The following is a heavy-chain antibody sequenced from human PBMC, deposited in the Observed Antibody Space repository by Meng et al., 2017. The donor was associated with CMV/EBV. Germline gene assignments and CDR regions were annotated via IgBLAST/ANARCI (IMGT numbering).Heavy chain of an antibody. Sequence: GESLKISCAASGFTFSSYAMSWVRRAPGKGLEWVSAISGSGGSTYYADSVKGRFTISRDNSKNTLYLQMNSLRAEDTAVYYCAKDLDSSSWNYYYYGMDVWGQGTTVTVSS. D-gene: IGHD6-13*01. CDR1: GFTFSSYA. CDR2: ISGSGGST. V-gene: IGHV3-23*01. CDR3: AKDLDSSSWNYYYYGMDV. J-gene: IGHJ6*02.